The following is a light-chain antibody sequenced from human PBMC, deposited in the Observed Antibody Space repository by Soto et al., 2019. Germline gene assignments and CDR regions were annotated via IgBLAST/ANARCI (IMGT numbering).Light chain of an antibody. CDR2: KAS. CDR1: QNIRRW. Sequence: MSQAPATVSASAGERITITCRASQNIRRWLAWYQQKPGKAPKLLIYKASSLERGVPSRFSAGGAGVGITLNISIAPPEVFGTYHRLQLHSDWTFGQGTKVDIK. V-gene: IGKV1-5*03. J-gene: IGKJ1*01. CDR3: LQLHSDWT.